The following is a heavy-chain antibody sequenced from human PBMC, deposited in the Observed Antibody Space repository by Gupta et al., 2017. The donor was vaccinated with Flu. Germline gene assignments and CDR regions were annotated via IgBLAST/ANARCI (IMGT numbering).Heavy chain of an antibody. CDR2: IYYSGNT. V-gene: IGHV4-39*01. CDR1: GGSINRNPYY. D-gene: IGHD2-15*01. J-gene: IGHJ4*02. CDR3: ARHFVGYCSGGTCFDEDDY. Sequence: QLQLQESVPGLVQPSETLSLTCIVSGGSINRNPYYWGWIRQPPGKGLEWNGSIYYSGNTYYNPSLKSRGTISVDTSKNQFSLKLSSVTAADTAVYFCARHFVGYCSGGTCFDEDDYWGQGALVTVSS.